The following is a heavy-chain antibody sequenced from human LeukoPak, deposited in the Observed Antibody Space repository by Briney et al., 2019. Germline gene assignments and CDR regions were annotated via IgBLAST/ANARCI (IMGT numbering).Heavy chain of an antibody. J-gene: IGHJ4*02. Sequence: SETLSLTCAVYGGSFNGYYWSWIRQAPGKGLEWIGEINHSGSTNYNPSLKSRVTISVDTSKNQFSLKLSSVTAADTAVYYCARGLRYYDSSGPVRFGGQGTLVTVSS. V-gene: IGHV4-34*01. CDR3: ARGLRYYDSSGPVRF. CDR2: INHSGST. CDR1: GGSFNGYY. D-gene: IGHD3-22*01.